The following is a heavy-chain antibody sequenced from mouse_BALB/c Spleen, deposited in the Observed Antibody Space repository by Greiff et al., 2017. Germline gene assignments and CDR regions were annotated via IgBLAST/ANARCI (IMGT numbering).Heavy chain of an antibody. D-gene: IGHD4-1*01. CDR2: IWAGGST. Sequence: VMLVESGPGLVAPSQSLSISCTVSGFSLTSYGVHWVRQPPGKGLEWLGVIWAGGSTNYNSALMSRLSISKDNSKSQVFLKMNSLQTDDTAMYYCARENWEGCFDYWGQGTTLTVSS. CDR3: ARENWEGCFDY. V-gene: IGHV2-9*02. J-gene: IGHJ2*01. CDR1: GFSLTSYG.